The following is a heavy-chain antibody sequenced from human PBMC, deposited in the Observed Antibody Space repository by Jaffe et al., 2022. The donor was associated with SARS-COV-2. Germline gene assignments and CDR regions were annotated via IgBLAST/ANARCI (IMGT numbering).Heavy chain of an antibody. CDR2: INSDGSST. D-gene: IGHD2-2*01. CDR1: GFTFSSYW. Sequence: EVQLVESGGGLVQPGGSLRLSCAASGFTFSSYWMHWVRQAPGKGLVWVSRINSDGSSTSYADSVKGRFTISRDNAKNTLYLQMNSLRAEDTAVYYCAREGRVPAAMGYYYYYGMDVWGQGTTVTVSS. J-gene: IGHJ6*02. V-gene: IGHV3-74*01. CDR3: AREGRVPAAMGYYYYYGMDV.